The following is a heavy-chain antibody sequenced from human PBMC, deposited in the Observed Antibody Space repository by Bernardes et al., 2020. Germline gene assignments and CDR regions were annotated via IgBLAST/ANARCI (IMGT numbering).Heavy chain of an antibody. CDR2: FNPMFATA. CDR3: AREKSAVAGVQSQYFFDF. CDR1: GGTSRGYV. J-gene: IGHJ4*02. Sequence: SVKVSCKATGGTSRGYVMTWVRQAPGQGLEWVGGFNPMFATADYAQKFQGRVTITADESTSTVYMELSSLRSEDTAVYYCAREKSAVAGVQSQYFFDFWGQGTLVTVSS. D-gene: IGHD6-19*01. V-gene: IGHV1-69*13.